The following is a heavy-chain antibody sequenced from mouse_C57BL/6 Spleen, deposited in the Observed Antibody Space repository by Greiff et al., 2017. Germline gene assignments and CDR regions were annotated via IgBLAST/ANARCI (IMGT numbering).Heavy chain of an antibody. D-gene: IGHD1-1*01. CDR1: GYTFTSYW. V-gene: IGHV1-64*01. CDR3: ASLANPVAY. J-gene: IGHJ3*01. Sequence: QVQLQQPGAELVKPGASVKLSCKASGYTFTSYWMHWVKQRPGQGLEWIGMIHPNSGSTNYNEKFKSKATLTVDKSSSTAYMQLSSLTSEDSAVYYCASLANPVAYWGQGTLVTVSA. CDR2: IHPNSGST.